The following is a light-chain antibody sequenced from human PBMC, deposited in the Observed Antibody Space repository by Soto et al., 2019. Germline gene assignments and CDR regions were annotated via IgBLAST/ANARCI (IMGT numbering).Light chain of an antibody. CDR2: EVS. CDR3: SSYTSSSTLDV. V-gene: IGLV2-14*01. J-gene: IGLJ1*01. CDR1: SSDVGGYNY. Sequence: QSVLTQPASVSGFPGQSITISCTGTSSDVGGYNYVSWYQQHPGRAPKLMIYEVSNRPSGFSNRFSGSKSGNTASLTISGLQAEDEADYYCSSYTSSSTLDVFGTRTKVTVL.